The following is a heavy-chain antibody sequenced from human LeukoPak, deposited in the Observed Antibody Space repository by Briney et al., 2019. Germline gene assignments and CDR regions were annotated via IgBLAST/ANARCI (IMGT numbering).Heavy chain of an antibody. J-gene: IGHJ4*02. V-gene: IGHV1-69*04. Sequence: GASVKVSCKASGYTFTSYAISWVRQAPGQGLEWMGRIIPILGIANYAQKFQGRVTITADKSTSTAYMELSSLRSEDTAVYYCARLLTYGGNSTWGQGTLVTVSS. D-gene: IGHD4-23*01. CDR3: ARLLTYGGNST. CDR1: GYTFTSYA. CDR2: IIPILGIA.